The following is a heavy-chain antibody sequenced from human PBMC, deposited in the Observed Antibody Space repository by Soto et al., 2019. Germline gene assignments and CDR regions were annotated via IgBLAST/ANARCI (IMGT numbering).Heavy chain of an antibody. CDR1: GVSIGSHY. V-gene: IGHV4-59*08. D-gene: IGHD3-3*01. J-gene: IGHJ5*02. CDR2: IYYSGST. CDR3: VRFWCVYEFLSVYYKHNCFAP. Sequence: PSETLSLSCTVSGVSIGSHYWSWIRQPPGKGLEWIGYIYYSGSTNYNSALKSRVTMSIDTSKNQFSLKLSSVTAADTAVYYCVRFWCVYEFLSVYYKHNCFAPWGKGSRVTVPS.